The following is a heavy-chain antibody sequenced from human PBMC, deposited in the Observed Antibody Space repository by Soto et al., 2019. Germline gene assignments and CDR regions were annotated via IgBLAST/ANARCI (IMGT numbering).Heavy chain of an antibody. D-gene: IGHD4-17*01. J-gene: IGHJ4*02. CDR1: GGSISSYY. CDR2: IYYSGST. V-gene: IGHV4-59*08. CDR3: ARRYGVYFDY. Sequence: QVQLQESGLGLVKPSETLSLTCTVSGGSISSYYWSWIRQPPGKGLEWIGYIYYSGSTNYNPSLKSRVTISVDTSKNQFSLKLSSVTAADTAVYYCARRYGVYFDYWGQGTLVTVSS.